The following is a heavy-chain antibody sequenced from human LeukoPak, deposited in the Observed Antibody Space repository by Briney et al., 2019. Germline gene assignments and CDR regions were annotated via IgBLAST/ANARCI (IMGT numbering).Heavy chain of an antibody. CDR3: ARDPMVRGGYYFDY. D-gene: IGHD3-10*01. J-gene: IGHJ4*02. V-gene: IGHV3-23*01. CDR1: GFTFSSYA. Sequence: PGGSLRLSCAASGFTFSSYAMSWVRQAPGKGLEWVSAISGSGGSTYYADSVKGRFTISRDNSKNTLYLQMNSLRAEDTAVYYCARDPMVRGGYYFDYWGQGTLVTVSS. CDR2: ISGSGGST.